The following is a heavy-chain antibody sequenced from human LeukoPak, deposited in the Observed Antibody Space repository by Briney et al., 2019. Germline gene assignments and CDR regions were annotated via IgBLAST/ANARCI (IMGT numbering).Heavy chain of an antibody. V-gene: IGHV1-18*01. CDR1: GYTFTSYG. Sequence: ASVKVSCKASGYTFTSYGISWVRQAPGQGLEWMGWISAYNGNTNYAQKLQGRVTMTTDTPTSTAYMELRNLRSDDTAVYYCARGRGRYCSSTSCLIQGDYWGQGTLVTVSS. CDR2: ISAYNGNT. J-gene: IGHJ4*02. CDR3: ARGRGRYCSSTSCLIQGDY. D-gene: IGHD2-2*01.